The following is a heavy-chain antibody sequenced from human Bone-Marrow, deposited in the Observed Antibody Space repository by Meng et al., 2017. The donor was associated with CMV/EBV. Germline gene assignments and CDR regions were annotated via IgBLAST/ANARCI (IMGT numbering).Heavy chain of an antibody. V-gene: IGHV4-30-4*08. CDR2: IYYSGST. CDR3: ARGGQLEQIDY. J-gene: IGHJ4*02. D-gene: IGHD1/OR15-1a*01. CDR1: GGSISSGDYY. Sequence: SETLSLTCTVSGGSISSGDYYWSWIRQPPGKGLEWIGYIYYSGSTYYNPSLKSRVTISVDTSKNQFSLKLSSVTAADTAVYYCARGGQLEQIDYWGQGTRVTVYS.